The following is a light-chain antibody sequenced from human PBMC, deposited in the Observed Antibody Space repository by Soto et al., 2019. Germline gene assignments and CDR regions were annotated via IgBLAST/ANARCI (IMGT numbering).Light chain of an antibody. Sequence: QSALTQPPSASGSPGQSVTISCTGTSSDVGGYNYVSWYQQHPGKAPKVMIYEVSRRPSGVSNRFSGSKSANTASLTISGLQAEDEADYYCTSHTASSTWVFGGGTKVTVL. CDR1: SSDVGGYNY. CDR3: TSHTASSTWV. J-gene: IGLJ3*02. V-gene: IGLV2-14*01. CDR2: EVS.